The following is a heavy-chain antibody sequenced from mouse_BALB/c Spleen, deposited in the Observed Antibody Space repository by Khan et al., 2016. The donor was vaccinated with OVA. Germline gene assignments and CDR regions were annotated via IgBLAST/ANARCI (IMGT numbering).Heavy chain of an antibody. CDR3: VRDGAYYRNDGWFAY. V-gene: IGHV1-4*01. CDR2: INPSNGYT. J-gene: IGHJ3*01. D-gene: IGHD2-14*01. CDR1: GYTFTSYT. Sequence: VKLQESGAELARPGASVKMSCKASGYTFTSYTLHWIKLRPGQGLEWIGYINPSNGYTNYNQKFKDKATLTADKSSTTVYMQLSSLTSDDSAVDYWVRDGAYYRNDGWFAYWGQGTLVTVSA.